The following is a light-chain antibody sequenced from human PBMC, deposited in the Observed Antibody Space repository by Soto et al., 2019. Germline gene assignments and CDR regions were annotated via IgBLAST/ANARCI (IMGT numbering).Light chain of an antibody. J-gene: IGKJ4*01. Sequence: EIRLTQTACTLSLYTKERATLSCRASQSISSTYLAWYQQKRGQAPRLLIYGASSRATGIPDRFSGSGSGTDFTPTISCLQSEDFAVYYCQEHNNWPLSFAGGTKVDIK. CDR2: GAS. CDR3: QEHNNWPLS. CDR1: QSISSTY. V-gene: IGKV3D-20*02.